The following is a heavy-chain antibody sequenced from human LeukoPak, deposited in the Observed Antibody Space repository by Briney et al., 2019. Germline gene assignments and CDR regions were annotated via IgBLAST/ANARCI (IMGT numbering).Heavy chain of an antibody. CDR3: AKERGWRYFDWLPRHRYYFDY. CDR2: ISYDGSNK. V-gene: IGHV3-30*18. CDR1: GFTFSSYG. J-gene: IGHJ4*02. Sequence: PGRSLRLSCAASGFTFSSYGMHWVRQAPGKGLEWVAVISYDGSNKYYADSVKGRFTISRDNSKNTLYLQMNSLRAEDTAVHYCAKERGWRYFDWLPRHRYYFDYWGQGTLVTVSS. D-gene: IGHD3-9*01.